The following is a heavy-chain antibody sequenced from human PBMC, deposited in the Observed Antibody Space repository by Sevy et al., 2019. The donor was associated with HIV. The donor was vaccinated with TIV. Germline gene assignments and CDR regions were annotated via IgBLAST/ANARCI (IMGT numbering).Heavy chain of an antibody. CDR2: FDPEDDET. D-gene: IGHD3-22*01. Sequence: ASVKFSGKVSGDTLNVLSMHWVRQAPGKGLEWMATFDPEDDETFYAQKFQGRVTLTEDTSTGTAYMGLSSLRSEDTALYFCATTKDYYDSSGYPFDDWGQGTLVTVSS. CDR1: GDTLNVLS. J-gene: IGHJ4*02. V-gene: IGHV1-24*01. CDR3: ATTKDYYDSSGYPFDD.